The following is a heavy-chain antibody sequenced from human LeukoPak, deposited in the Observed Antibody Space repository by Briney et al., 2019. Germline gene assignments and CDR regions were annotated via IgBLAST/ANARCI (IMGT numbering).Heavy chain of an antibody. CDR3: ARDPGGLKSSIAAPAEY. Sequence: GGSLRLSCAASGFTFSSYAMHVVRQAPGKRLEWVSVISYDGSNKYYADSVKGLFTISRDNSKNTLYLQMNSLRAEDTAVYYCARDPGGLKSSIAAPAEYWGQGTLVTVSS. CDR2: ISYDGSNK. D-gene: IGHD6-6*01. CDR1: GFTFSSYA. J-gene: IGHJ4*02. V-gene: IGHV3-30*01.